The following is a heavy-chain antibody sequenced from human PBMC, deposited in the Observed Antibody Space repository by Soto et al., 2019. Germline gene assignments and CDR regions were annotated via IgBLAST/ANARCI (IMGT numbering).Heavy chain of an antibody. CDR3: ARTNYDSGVFLDAFDL. CDR2: ISSSGDNE. CDR1: GFIFGYYG. Sequence: QVQLVESGGGVVQPGRSLRLSCEGSGFIFGYYGVHWVRQAPGRGLEWVTAISSSGDNEFYADSVKGRFTISRDNSRNTMYVQIHSLTSEDTAVYYCARTNYDSGVFLDAFDLWGQGTVVTVSS. V-gene: IGHV3-30*03. D-gene: IGHD3-22*01. J-gene: IGHJ3*01.